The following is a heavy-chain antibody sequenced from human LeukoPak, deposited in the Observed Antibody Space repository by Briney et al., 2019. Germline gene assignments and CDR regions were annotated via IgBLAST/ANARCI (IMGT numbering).Heavy chain of an antibody. CDR2: ISGSGGST. D-gene: IGHD3-10*01. J-gene: IGHJ4*02. V-gene: IGHV3-23*01. CDR1: GFTFSSYA. CDR3: AKDRDPFNYYGSGSYLIFDY. Sequence: GGSLRLSCAASGFTFSSYAMSWVRQAPGKGLEWVSAISGSGGSTYYADSVKGRFTISRDNSKNTLYLQMNSLRAEDTAVYYCAKDRDPFNYYGSGSYLIFDYWGQGTLVTVSS.